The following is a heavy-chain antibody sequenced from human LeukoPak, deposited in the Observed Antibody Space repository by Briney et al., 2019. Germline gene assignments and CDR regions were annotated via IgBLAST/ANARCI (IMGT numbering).Heavy chain of an antibody. CDR2: ISAYNGNT. CDR3: ARDRGGDSSGYYGDYFDY. J-gene: IGHJ4*02. CDR1: GYTFTSYG. V-gene: IGHV1-18*01. Sequence: ASVKASCKASGYTFTSYGISWVRQAPGQGLEWMGWISAYNGNTNYAQKLQGRVTMTTDTSTSTAYMELRSLRSDDTAVYYCARDRGGDSSGYYGDYFDYWGQGTLVTVSS. D-gene: IGHD3-22*01.